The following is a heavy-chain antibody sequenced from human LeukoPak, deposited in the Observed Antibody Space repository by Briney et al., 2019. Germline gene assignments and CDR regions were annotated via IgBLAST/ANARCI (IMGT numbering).Heavy chain of an antibody. CDR3: ASTERCSTTCPLDS. V-gene: IGHV4-34*01. J-gene: IGHJ4*02. Sequence: SETLSLTCAVYGGSFSGYYWSWIRQPPGKGLEWIGEINHSGSTNYNLSLKSRVTISLDTSKKQFSLKLSSVTAADTAVYYCASTERCSTTCPLDSWGQGTLVTVSS. CDR1: GGSFSGYY. CDR2: INHSGST. D-gene: IGHD2-2*01.